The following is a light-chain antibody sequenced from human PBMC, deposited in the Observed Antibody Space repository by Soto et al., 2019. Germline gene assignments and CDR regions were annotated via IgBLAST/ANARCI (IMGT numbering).Light chain of an antibody. CDR3: SSYTSSSTLV. CDR1: NSDVGGYNS. Sequence: QSALTQPASVSGSPGQSITIACTGTNSDVGGYNSVSWYQLHPGKAPRLVIYDVSIRPPAVSDRFSGSTSGNTASLTISGLQAEDEAEYYCSSYTSSSTLVFGGGTKLTVL. CDR2: DVS. J-gene: IGLJ2*01. V-gene: IGLV2-14*03.